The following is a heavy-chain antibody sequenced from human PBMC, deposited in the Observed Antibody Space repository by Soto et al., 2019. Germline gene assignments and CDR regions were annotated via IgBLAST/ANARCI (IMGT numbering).Heavy chain of an antibody. D-gene: IGHD2-21*01. V-gene: IGHV4-39*02. CDR3: ERDIIASYSFSGRYCFAD. Sequence: QLQLQESGPGLVKPSEKLSLTCPVSGASISSSSFYWGWIRQPPGQGLEWIASIYYSGRTFYNPSLKRRVTMSLATSKKQLFRGRRSGTDSDTAVYYFERDIIASYSFSGRYCFADCCDGTLV. J-gene: IGHJ4*01. CDR2: IYYSGRT. CDR1: GASISSSSFY.